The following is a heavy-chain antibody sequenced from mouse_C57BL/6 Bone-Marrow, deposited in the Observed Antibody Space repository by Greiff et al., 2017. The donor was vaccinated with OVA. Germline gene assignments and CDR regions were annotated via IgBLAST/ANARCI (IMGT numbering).Heavy chain of an antibody. CDR2: IDPANGNT. CDR1: GFNIKNTY. D-gene: IGHD2-5*01. V-gene: IGHV14-3*01. CDR3: AFYYSNFYYAMDY. J-gene: IGHJ4*01. Sequence: EVQLVESVAELVRPGASVKLSCTASGFNIKNTYMHWVKQRPEQGLEWIGRIDPANGNTKYAPKFQGKATITADTSSNTAYLQLSSLTSEDTAIYYCAFYYSNFYYAMDYWGQGTSVTVSS.